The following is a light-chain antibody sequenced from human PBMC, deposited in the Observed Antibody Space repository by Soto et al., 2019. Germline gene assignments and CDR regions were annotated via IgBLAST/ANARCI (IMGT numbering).Light chain of an antibody. CDR1: GGGIASNY. V-gene: IGLV6-57*04. CDR2: EDN. Sequence: NFMLTQPHSVSESPGKTVTLSCTRSGGGIASNYVQWYQQRPGSAPTTVIYEDNQRPSGVPDRFSGSIDSSSNSASRTIAGLKPEDEADYYCQSYDSSNQVFGGGTKLTVL. CDR3: QSYDSSNQV. J-gene: IGLJ2*01.